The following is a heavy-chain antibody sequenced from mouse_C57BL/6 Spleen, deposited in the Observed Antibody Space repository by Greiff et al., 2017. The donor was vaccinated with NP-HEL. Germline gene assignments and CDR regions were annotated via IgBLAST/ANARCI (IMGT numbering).Heavy chain of an antibody. CDR2: IWGVGST. CDR3: ASAVGSPFAY. D-gene: IGHD1-1*01. CDR1: GFSLTSYG. V-gene: IGHV2-6*01. Sequence: QVQLQQSGPGLVAPSQSLSITCTVSGFSLTSYGVDWVRQSPGKGLEWLGVIWGVGSTNYNSALKSRLSISKDNSKSQVFLKMNSLQTDDTAMYYCASAVGSPFAYWGKGTLVTVSA. J-gene: IGHJ3*01.